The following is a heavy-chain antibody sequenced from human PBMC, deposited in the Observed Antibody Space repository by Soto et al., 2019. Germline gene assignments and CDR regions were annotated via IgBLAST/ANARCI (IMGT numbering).Heavy chain of an antibody. J-gene: IGHJ4*02. V-gene: IGHV3-66*04. D-gene: IGHD5-18*01. Sequence: EVQLVESGGGLVQPGGSLRLSCAASGFTVSSNYMSCVRQAPGKGLEWVSVIYSGGSAYYADSVKGRFTISRDHSKNTLYLQMTSLRAEDTAVYYCARHGYSYGGGYFDYWGQGTLVTVSS. CDR3: ARHGYSYGGGYFDY. CDR1: GFTVSSNY. CDR2: IYSGGSA.